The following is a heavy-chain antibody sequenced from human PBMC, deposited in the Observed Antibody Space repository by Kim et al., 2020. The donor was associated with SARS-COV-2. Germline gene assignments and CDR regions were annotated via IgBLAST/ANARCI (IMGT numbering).Heavy chain of an antibody. CDR2: IYYSGST. CDR3: ARGNMDRVYSSGWYYFVY. Sequence: SETLSLTCTVSGGSISSYYWSWIRQPPGKGLEWIGYIYYSGSTNYNPSLKSRVTISVDTSKNQFSLKLSSVTAADTAVYYCARGNMDRVYSSGWYYFVYWGQGTLVTVSS. CDR1: GGSISSYY. V-gene: IGHV4-59*01. J-gene: IGHJ4*02. D-gene: IGHD6-19*01.